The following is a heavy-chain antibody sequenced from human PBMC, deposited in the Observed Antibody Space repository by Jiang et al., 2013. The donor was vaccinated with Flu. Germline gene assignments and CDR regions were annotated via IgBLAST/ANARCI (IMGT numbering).Heavy chain of an antibody. CDR2: IYYSGST. CDR3: ARPRSAYCSSTSCYSLGY. J-gene: IGHJ4*02. D-gene: IGHD2-2*02. V-gene: IGHV4-39*01. Sequence: GPGLVKPSETLSLTCTVSGGSISSSSYYWGWIRQPPGKGLEWIGSIYYSGSTYYNPSLKSRVTISVDTSKNQFSLKLSSVTAADTAVYYCARPRSAYCSSTSCYSLGYWGQGTLVTVSS. CDR1: GGSISSSSYY.